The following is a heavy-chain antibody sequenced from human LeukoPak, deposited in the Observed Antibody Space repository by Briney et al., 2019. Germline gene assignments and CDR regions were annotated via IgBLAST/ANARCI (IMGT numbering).Heavy chain of an antibody. CDR1: GYTFTGYY. V-gene: IGHV1-18*04. Sequence: ASVKVSCKASGYTFTGYYMHWVRQAPGQGLEWMGWISAYNGNTNYGQKLQGRVTMTTDTSTSTAYMELRSLRSDDTAVYYCARDLSGASPPPDYWGQGTLVTVSS. J-gene: IGHJ4*02. D-gene: IGHD1-26*01. CDR3: ARDLSGASPPPDY. CDR2: ISAYNGNT.